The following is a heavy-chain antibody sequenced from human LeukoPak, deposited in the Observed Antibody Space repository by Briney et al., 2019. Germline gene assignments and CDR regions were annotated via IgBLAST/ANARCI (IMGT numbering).Heavy chain of an antibody. CDR1: GGSISSSSYY. CDR2: IYYSGST. V-gene: IGHV4-39*07. D-gene: IGHD1-14*01. J-gene: IGHJ6*03. CDR3: RAHTGRYYYYYMDV. Sequence: SETLSLTCTVSGGSISSSSYYWGWIRQPPGKGLEWIGSIYYSGSTYYNPSLKSRVTISVDTSKNQFSLKLSSVTAADTAVYYCRAHTGRYYYYYMDVWGKGTTVTVSS.